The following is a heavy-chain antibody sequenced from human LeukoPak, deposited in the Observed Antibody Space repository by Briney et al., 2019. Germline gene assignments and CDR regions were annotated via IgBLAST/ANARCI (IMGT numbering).Heavy chain of an antibody. Sequence: GESLKTSCKGSGYIFTNYWIGWVRQMPGKGLEWMGIMYLGDSETRYSPSFRGQVTISADKSISTVYLQWSSLKASDTAMYYCVRHEGSVSGWPFDYWGQGTLVTVSS. V-gene: IGHV5-51*01. CDR1: GYIFTNYW. J-gene: IGHJ4*02. CDR3: VRHEGSVSGWPFDY. CDR2: MYLGDSET. D-gene: IGHD6-19*01.